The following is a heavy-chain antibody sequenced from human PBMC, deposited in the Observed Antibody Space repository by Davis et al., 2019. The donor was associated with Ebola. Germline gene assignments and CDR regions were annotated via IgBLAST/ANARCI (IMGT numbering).Heavy chain of an antibody. CDR1: GFTFSDYY. CDR3: ARDVSVRDYSSD. J-gene: IGHJ4*02. Sequence: PGGSLRLSCAASGFTFSDYYMSWIRQAPGKGLEWVSYISSSSSYTNYADSVKGRFTISRDNAKNSLYLQMNSLRAEDTAVYYCARDVSVRDYSSDWGQGTLVTVSS. CDR2: ISSSSSYT. V-gene: IGHV3-11*06. D-gene: IGHD4-11*01.